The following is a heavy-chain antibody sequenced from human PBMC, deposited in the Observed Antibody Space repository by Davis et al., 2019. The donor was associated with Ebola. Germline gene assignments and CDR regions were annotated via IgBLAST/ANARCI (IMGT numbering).Heavy chain of an antibody. CDR1: GFTFSSFG. V-gene: IGHV3-30*02. J-gene: IGHJ4*02. CDR3: ARGTHYAHDY. D-gene: IGHD2-2*01. CDR2: IRYDGSNE. Sequence: GESLKISCAASGFTFSSFGMHWVRQAPGKGLEWVAFIRYDGSNEYYSASVKGRFTISRDNAKNTLYLQMNSLRDEDTAVYYCARGTHYAHDYWGQGTLVTVSS.